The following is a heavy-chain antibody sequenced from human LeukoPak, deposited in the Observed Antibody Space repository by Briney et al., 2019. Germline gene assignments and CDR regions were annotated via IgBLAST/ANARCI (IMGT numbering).Heavy chain of an antibody. CDR1: GGSISSYY. D-gene: IGHD2-2*01. CDR2: INHSGST. J-gene: IGHJ1*01. CDR3: ARERDYQVLWGYLQH. Sequence: SETLSLTCTVSGGSISSYYWSWIRQPPGKGLEWIGEINHSGSTNYNPSLKSRVTISVDTSKNQFSLKLSSVTAADTAVYYCARERDYQVLWGYLQHWGQGTLVTVSS. V-gene: IGHV4-34*01.